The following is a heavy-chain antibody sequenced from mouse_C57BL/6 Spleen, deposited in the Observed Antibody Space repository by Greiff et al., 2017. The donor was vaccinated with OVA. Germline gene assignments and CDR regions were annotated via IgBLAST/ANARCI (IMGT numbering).Heavy chain of an antibody. Sequence: QVQLQQSGAELGNPGASGRISCKASAYAFGSYWMNGVKQRPGKGLEGIGQIYPGDGDTSYNGKFKGKATLTADKSASTAYMQLSSLTSEDSAVYFCAPDRGYFDVWGTGTTVTVSS. CDR1: AYAFGSYW. CDR2: IYPGDGDT. CDR3: APDRGYFDV. V-gene: IGHV1-80*01. J-gene: IGHJ1*03.